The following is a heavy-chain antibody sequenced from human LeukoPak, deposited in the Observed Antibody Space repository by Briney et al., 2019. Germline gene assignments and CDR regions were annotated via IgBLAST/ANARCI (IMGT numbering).Heavy chain of an antibody. V-gene: IGHV3-30*04. CDR2: ISYDGSNK. Sequence: GGSLRLSCAASGFTFSSYAMHWVRRAPGKGLEWVAVISYDGSNKYYADSVKGRFTISRDNSKNTLYLQMNSLRAEDTAVYYCARDLRDGSFDYWGQGTLVTVSS. D-gene: IGHD2-15*01. J-gene: IGHJ4*02. CDR3: ARDLRDGSFDY. CDR1: GFTFSSYA.